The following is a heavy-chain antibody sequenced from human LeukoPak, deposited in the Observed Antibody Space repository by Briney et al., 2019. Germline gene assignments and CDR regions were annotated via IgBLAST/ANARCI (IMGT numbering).Heavy chain of an antibody. CDR1: GYTFSGYY. V-gene: IGHV1-2*02. CDR3: ARDRGAWSTVSDSFEY. CDR2: INPNSGGT. Sequence: GASVKVSCKASGYTFSGYYLHWLRQAPGQGLEWMGWINPNSGGTNYAQKFQGRVTMTRDTSVSTAYMELSRLTSDDTAVYYCARDRGAWSTVSDSFEYWGQGTLVTVSS. J-gene: IGHJ4*02. D-gene: IGHD5/OR15-5a*01.